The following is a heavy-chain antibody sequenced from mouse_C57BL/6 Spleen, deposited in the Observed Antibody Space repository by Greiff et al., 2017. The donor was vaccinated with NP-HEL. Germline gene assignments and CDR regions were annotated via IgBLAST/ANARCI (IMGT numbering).Heavy chain of an antibody. CDR3: ARDELGRGGFDY. CDR1: GFTFSSYA. Sequence: EVNLVESGGGLVKPGGSLKLSCAASGFTFSSYAMSWVRQTPEKRLEWVATISDGGSYTYYPDNVKGRFTISRDNAKNNLYLQMSHLKSEDTAMYYCARDELGRGGFDYWGQGTTLTVSS. V-gene: IGHV5-4*01. J-gene: IGHJ2*01. CDR2: ISDGGSYT. D-gene: IGHD4-1*01.